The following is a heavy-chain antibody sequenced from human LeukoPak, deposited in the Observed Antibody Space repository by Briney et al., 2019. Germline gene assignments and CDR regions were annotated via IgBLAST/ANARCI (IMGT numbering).Heavy chain of an antibody. J-gene: IGHJ4*02. D-gene: IGHD6-19*01. CDR3: VSQQRDYSSGYTYRNFDY. Sequence: GRSLRLSCAASGFTFDDYAMHWVRQAPGKGLEWVSGISWNSGSIGYADSVKGRFTISRDNAKNSLYLQMNSLRAEDTAVYYCVSQQRDYSSGYTYRNFDYWGQGTLVTVSS. V-gene: IGHV3-9*01. CDR1: GFTFDDYA. CDR2: ISWNSGSI.